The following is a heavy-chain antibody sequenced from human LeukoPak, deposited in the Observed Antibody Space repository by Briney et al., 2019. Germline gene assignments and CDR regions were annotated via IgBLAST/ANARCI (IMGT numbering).Heavy chain of an antibody. CDR3: ASKEWPLLFDY. CDR1: GDSISTSKSY. J-gene: IGHJ4*02. Sequence: SETLSLTCTVSGDSISTSKSYWGWIRRPPLKGLEWIGSIYYSGNTYYNASLKSRVTISVDTSKNQFSLKLSSVTAADTAVYYCASKEWPLLFDYWGQGTLVTVSS. CDR2: IYYSGNT. V-gene: IGHV4-39*07. D-gene: IGHD2-15*01.